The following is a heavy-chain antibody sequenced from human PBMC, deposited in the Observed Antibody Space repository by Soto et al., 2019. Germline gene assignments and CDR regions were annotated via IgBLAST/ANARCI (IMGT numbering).Heavy chain of an antibody. CDR1: GFTFSSYS. J-gene: IGHJ6*02. V-gene: IGHV3-23*01. CDR2: ISGSAGVR. CDR3: AKYFVVVAPFYGMDV. Sequence: GGSLRLSCAASGFTFSSYSMTWVRQVPGKGLEWVASISGSAGVRYYADSVKGRFIIFRDNSKNMVYLQMNSLRVEDTAVYYCAKYFVVVAPFYGMDVWGQGTTVTVSS. D-gene: IGHD2-21*01.